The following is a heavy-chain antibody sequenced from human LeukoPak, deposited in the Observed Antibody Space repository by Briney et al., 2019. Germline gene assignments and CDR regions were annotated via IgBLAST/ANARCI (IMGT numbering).Heavy chain of an antibody. CDR3: ARDSSGFPEPLGY. J-gene: IGHJ4*02. CDR2: ISGSGGST. Sequence: GGSLRLSCAASGFTFSSYAMSWVRQAPGKGLEWVSAISGSGGSTYYADSVKGRFTISRDNSKNTLYLQMNSLRAEDTAVYYCARDSSGFPEPLGYWGQGTLVTVSS. D-gene: IGHD3-22*01. V-gene: IGHV3-23*01. CDR1: GFTFSSYA.